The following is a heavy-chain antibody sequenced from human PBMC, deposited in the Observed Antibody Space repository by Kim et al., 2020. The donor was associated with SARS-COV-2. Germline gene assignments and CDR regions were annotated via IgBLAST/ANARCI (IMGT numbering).Heavy chain of an antibody. D-gene: IGHD6-19*01. CDR3: AKDTGNSGWYRYFDY. CDR2: ISGSGGST. J-gene: IGHJ4*02. CDR1: GFTFSSYA. V-gene: IGHV3-23*01. Sequence: GGSLRLSCAASGFTFSSYAMSWVRQAPGKGLEWVSAISGSGGSTYYADSVKGRFTISRDNSKNTLYLQMNSLRAEDTAVYYCAKDTGNSGWYRYFDYWGQGTLVTVSS.